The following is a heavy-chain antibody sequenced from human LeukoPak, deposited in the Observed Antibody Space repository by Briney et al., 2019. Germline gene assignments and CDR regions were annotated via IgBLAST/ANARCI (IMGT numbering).Heavy chain of an antibody. CDR3: ARARDYGDYHIYDY. CDR1: GGSISSYY. Sequence: SETLSLTCSVSGGSISSYYWSWIRQPPGRGLEWIGYINYSGSPKYSTNYNASLNSRVTISVDTSKNQFSLRLRSVATADTALYFCARARDYGDYHIYDYWGQGALVTVSS. D-gene: IGHD4-17*01. V-gene: IGHV4-59*01. CDR2: INYSGSPKYST. J-gene: IGHJ4*02.